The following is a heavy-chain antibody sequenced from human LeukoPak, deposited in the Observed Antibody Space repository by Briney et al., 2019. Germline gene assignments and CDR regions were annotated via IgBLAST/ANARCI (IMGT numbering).Heavy chain of an antibody. J-gene: IGHJ3*02. CDR1: GGAISSGSYY. V-gene: IGHV4-61*01. CDR2: IYYSGST. D-gene: IGHD3-16*01. CDR3: ARAYDKDAFDI. Sequence: PSETLSLTCTVSGGAISSGSYYWSWIRQPPGKGLEWIGYIYYSGSTNYNPSLKSRVTISVDTSKNQFSLRLSSVTAADTAVYYCARAYDKDAFDIWGQGTMVTVSS.